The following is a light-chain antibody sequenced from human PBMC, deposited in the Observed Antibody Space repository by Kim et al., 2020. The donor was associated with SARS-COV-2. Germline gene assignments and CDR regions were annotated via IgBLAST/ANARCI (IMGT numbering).Light chain of an antibody. Sequence: SSELTQDPAVSVALVQTVRITCQGDSLRSYYASWYQQKPGQAPVLVIYGKNNRTSGIPDRFSGSSSGNTASLTITGAQAEDEADYYCNSRDSSGNHYVFGTGTKVTVL. CDR3: NSRDSSGNHYV. CDR2: GKN. CDR1: SLRSYY. V-gene: IGLV3-19*01. J-gene: IGLJ1*01.